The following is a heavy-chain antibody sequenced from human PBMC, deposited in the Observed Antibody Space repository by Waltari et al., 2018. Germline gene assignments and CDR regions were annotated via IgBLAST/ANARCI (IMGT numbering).Heavy chain of an antibody. Sequence: EVQLVGAGGGLVKPGGSLRLSCAASGFTFSSYSMHWVRQAPGKGLEWVSSISSSSSYIYYADSVKGRFTISRDNAKNSLYLQMNSLRAEDTAVYYCARVATVTTHPFDYWGQGTLVTVSS. J-gene: IGHJ4*02. D-gene: IGHD4-17*01. V-gene: IGHV3-21*03. CDR2: ISSSSSYI. CDR1: GFTFSSYS. CDR3: ARVATVTTHPFDY.